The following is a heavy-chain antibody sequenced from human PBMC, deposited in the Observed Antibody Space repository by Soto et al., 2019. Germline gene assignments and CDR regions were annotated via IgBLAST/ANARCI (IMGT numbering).Heavy chain of an antibody. J-gene: IGHJ4*02. Sequence: GESLKISCKVSGYSFTSYWIGWLRQMPWKGLEWMGIIYPGDSDTRYSPSFQGQVTISADKSISTAYLQWSSLKTEDTAVYYCTTVAEYSSSSTYFDYWGQGTLVTVSS. V-gene: IGHV5-51*01. D-gene: IGHD6-6*01. CDR2: IYPGDSDT. CDR3: TTVAEYSSSSTYFDY. CDR1: GYSFTSYW.